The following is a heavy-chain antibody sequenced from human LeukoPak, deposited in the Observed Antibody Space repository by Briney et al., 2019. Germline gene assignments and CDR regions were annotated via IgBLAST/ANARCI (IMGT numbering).Heavy chain of an antibody. V-gene: IGHV4-34*01. J-gene: IGHJ4*02. CDR2: INHSGST. Sequence: PSETLSLTCTVSGGSISRFYWSWIRQPPGKGLEWIGEINHSGSTNYNPSLKSRVTISVDTSKNQFSLKLSSVTAADTAVYYCARGRPYDSTDYWGQGTLVTVSS. CDR1: GGSISRFY. D-gene: IGHD3-22*01. CDR3: ARGRPYDSTDY.